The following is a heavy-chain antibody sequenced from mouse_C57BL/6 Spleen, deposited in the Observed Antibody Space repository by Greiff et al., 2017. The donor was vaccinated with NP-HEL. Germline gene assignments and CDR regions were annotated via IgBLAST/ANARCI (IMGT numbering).Heavy chain of an antibody. CDR2: IDPETGGT. V-gene: IGHV1-15*01. CDR1: GYTFTDYE. CDR3: TRRWLRRRYFDD. D-gene: IGHD2-2*01. Sequence: QVQLQQSGAELVRPGASVTLSCKASGYTFTDYEMHWVKQTPVHGLEWIGAIDPETGGTAYNQKFKGKAILTADKSSSTAYMELRSLTAEDSAVYYCTRRWLRRRYFDDWGQGTTLTVSS. J-gene: IGHJ2*01.